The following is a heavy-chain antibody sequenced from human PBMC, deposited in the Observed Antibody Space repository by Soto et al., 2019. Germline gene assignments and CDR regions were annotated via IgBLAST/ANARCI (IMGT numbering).Heavy chain of an antibody. V-gene: IGHV3-48*01. CDR3: ASFNYDILTGYYTDY. CDR1: GFTFSSYS. J-gene: IGHJ4*02. CDR2: ISSSSTI. Sequence: PGGSLRLSCAASGFTFSSYSMNWVRQAPGKGLEWVSYISSSSTIYYADSVKGRFTISRDNAKNSLYLQMNSLRAEDTAVYYCASFNYDILTGYYTDYWGQGTLVTVSS. D-gene: IGHD3-9*01.